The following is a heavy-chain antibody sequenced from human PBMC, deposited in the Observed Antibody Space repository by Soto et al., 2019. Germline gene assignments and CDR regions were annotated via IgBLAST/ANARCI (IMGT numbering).Heavy chain of an antibody. CDR2: INSDGSST. D-gene: IGHD7-27*01. CDR1: GFTFSSYW. V-gene: IGHV3-74*01. Sequence: EVQLVESGGGLVQPGGSLRLSCAASGFTFSSYWMHWVRQAPGKGLVWVSRINSDGSSTSYADSVKGRFTISRDNAKNTLYLQMNSLRAEDTAVYYCARDHWAVPDYYYYGMDVWGQGTTVTVSS. CDR3: ARDHWAVPDYYYYGMDV. J-gene: IGHJ6*02.